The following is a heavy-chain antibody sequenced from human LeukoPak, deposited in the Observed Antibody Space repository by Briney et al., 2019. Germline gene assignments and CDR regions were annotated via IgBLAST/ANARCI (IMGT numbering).Heavy chain of an antibody. CDR3: QRDGDVDTAMVTNWFDL. J-gene: IGHJ5*02. D-gene: IGHD5-18*01. CDR2: INAGNGNT. CDR1: GYTFTSYA. V-gene: IGHV1-3*01. Sequence: ASVTVSCKASGYTFTSYAMHWVRQAPGQRLEWMGWINAGNGNTKYSQKLQGRVTITRDTSAITAYMDLSSLRSKDTAVYYCQRDGDVDTAMVTNWFDLWGQKTLVTVSS.